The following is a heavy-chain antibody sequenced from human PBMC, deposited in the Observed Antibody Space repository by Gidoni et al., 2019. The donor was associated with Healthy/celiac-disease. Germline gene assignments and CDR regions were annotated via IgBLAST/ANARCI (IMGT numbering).Heavy chain of an antibody. CDR2: SSGSGGST. D-gene: IGHD3-3*01. J-gene: IGHJ4*02. CDR3: AKGDLYDFWSGYTFDY. CDR1: GFTFSSYA. Sequence: EVQLLESGGGLVQPGGSLRLSCAASGFTFSSYAMSWVRQAPGKGLEWVSASSGSGGSTYDADSVKGRFTISRDNSKNTLYLQMNSLRAEDTAVYYCAKGDLYDFWSGYTFDYWGQGTLVTVSS. V-gene: IGHV3-23*01.